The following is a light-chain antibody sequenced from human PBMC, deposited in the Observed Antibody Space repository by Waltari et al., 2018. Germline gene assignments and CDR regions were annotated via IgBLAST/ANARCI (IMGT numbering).Light chain of an antibody. J-gene: IGLJ2*01. Sequence: QSVLAQPPSASGTPGQRVTISCAGSSSNLGRNYVYWYQQFPGTAPKVPYYRNNERPSGVPGRFSGSKYGTSASRAISGLRSEDEADYYCAAWDDSLRSPIFGGGTKLTVL. CDR3: AAWDDSLRSPI. CDR1: SSNLGRNY. CDR2: RNN. V-gene: IGLV1-47*01.